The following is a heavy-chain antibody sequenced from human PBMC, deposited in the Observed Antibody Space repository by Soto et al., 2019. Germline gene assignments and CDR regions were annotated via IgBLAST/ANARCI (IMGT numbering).Heavy chain of an antibody. CDR1: GYSFTSYW. CDR2: IYPGDSDT. CDR3: ATLPGEYYYYYGMDV. V-gene: IGHV5-51*01. D-gene: IGHD3-16*01. J-gene: IGHJ6*02. Sequence: GESLKISCKGSGYSFTSYWIGWVRQMPGKGLEWMGIIYPGDSDTRYSPSFQGQVTISADKSISTAYLQWSSLKASDTAMYYCATLPGEYYYYYGMDVWGQGTTVTV.